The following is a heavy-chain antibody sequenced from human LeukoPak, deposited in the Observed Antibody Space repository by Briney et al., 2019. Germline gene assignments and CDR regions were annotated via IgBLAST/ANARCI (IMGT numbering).Heavy chain of an antibody. CDR3: ARGLSGYDWDHFDY. CDR1: GDSVSTNSAA. V-gene: IGHV6-1*01. CDR2: TYYRSSWFN. J-gene: IGHJ4*02. D-gene: IGHD5-12*01. Sequence: SQTLSLTCVISGDSVSTNSAAWNWIRQSPSRGLEWLGRTYYRSSWFNDYAPAIKGRITINPDTSRNQFSLQLKSVTPEDTAVYYCARGLSGYDWDHFDYWGQGTLVTVSS.